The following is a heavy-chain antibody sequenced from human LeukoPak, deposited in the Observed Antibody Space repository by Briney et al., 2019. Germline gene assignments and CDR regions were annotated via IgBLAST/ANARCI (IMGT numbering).Heavy chain of an antibody. CDR3: ARATRLRFLEWPYYYYYMDV. J-gene: IGHJ6*03. D-gene: IGHD3-3*01. CDR2: ISSSGSTI. Sequence: PGGPLRLSCAASGFTFSSYEMNCAREAPGKGLEWVSYISSSGSTIYYADSVKGRFTISRDNAKNSLYLQMNSLRAEDTAVYYCARATRLRFLEWPYYYYYMDVWGKGTTVTVSS. V-gene: IGHV3-48*03. CDR1: GFTFSSYE.